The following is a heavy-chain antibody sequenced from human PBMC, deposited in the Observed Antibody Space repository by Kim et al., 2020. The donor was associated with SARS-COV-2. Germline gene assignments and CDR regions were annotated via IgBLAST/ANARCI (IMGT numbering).Heavy chain of an antibody. CDR1: GGSISRDY. V-gene: IGHV4-59*01. D-gene: IGHD3-10*01. J-gene: IGHJ6*03. CDR2: IYYSGST. CDR3: ARDRGGLKHYMDV. Sequence: SETLSLTCSVSGGSISRDYWSWIRQPRGKGLEWIGYIYYSGSTTYNPSLGSRVAISVDTSKNQFSLNLRAVTAADTALYYCARDRGGLKHYMDVWGKGTAVTISS.